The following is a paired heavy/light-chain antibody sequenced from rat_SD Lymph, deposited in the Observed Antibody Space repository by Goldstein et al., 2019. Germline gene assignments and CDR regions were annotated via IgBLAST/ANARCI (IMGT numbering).Heavy chain of an antibody. CDR1: GFTFSNYG. Sequence: EVQLVESGGGLVQPGRSMKLSCAASGFTFSNYGMAWVRQAPTKGLEWVATISYDGSSTYYRDSVKGRFTISRDNAKSTLYLQMNSLRSEDTATYYCTRDLGEVLDYWGQGVMVTVSS. J-gene: IGHJ2*01. CDR3: TRDLGEVLDY. CDR2: ISYDGSST. D-gene: IGHD1-11*01. V-gene: IGHV5-29*01.
Light chain of an antibody. CDR3: QQSRESPRT. CDR1: QSVSISSINL. CDR2: RAS. J-gene: IGKJ1*01. Sequence: DIVLTQSPVLAVSLGQRATISCRASQSVSISSINLMHWYQQKPGQQPKLLIYRASNLASGIPARFSGSGSGTDFTLTIDPVQADDIAAYYCQQSRESPRTFGGGTKLELK. V-gene: IGKV3S18*01.